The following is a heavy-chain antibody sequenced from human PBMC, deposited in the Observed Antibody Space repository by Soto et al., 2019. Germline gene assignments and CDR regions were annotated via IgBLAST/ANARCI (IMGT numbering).Heavy chain of an antibody. CDR3: ARAVGEAPVLRFLEWSRDPRPDPEMGNWFDP. J-gene: IGHJ5*02. CDR2: INPNSGGT. D-gene: IGHD3-3*01. Sequence: ASVKVSCKASGYTFTGYYMHWVRQAPGQGLEWMGWINPNSGGTNYAQKFQGWVTMTRDTSISTAYMELSRLRSDDTAVYYCARAVGEAPVLRFLEWSRDPRPDPEMGNWFDPWGQGTLVTVSS. CDR1: GYTFTGYY. V-gene: IGHV1-2*04.